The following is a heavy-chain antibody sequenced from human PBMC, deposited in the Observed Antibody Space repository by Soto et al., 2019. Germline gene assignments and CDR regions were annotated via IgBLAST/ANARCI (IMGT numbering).Heavy chain of an antibody. Sequence: QVQLVQSGAEVKKPGSSVKVSCKASGGVTSALSWVRQGPGQGLEWIGGIIPMLGTANYAPKFQGRVTITADKSTNTAYMELSSLTSEDTAVYFCARIFGVVVLDYWGQGTLVTVSS. J-gene: IGHJ4*02. CDR1: GGVTSA. CDR2: IIPMLGTA. CDR3: ARIFGVVVLDY. D-gene: IGHD3-3*01. V-gene: IGHV1-69*06.